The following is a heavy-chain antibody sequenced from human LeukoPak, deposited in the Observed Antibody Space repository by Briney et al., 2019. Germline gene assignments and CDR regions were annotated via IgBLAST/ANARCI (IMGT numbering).Heavy chain of an antibody. CDR1: GFTVSSNY. D-gene: IGHD3-10*01. CDR3: AKDGDYYGSGSSDH. J-gene: IGHJ5*02. CDR2: ISGSGGST. V-gene: IGHV3-23*01. Sequence: GGSLRLSCAASGFTVSSNYMSWVRQAPGKGLEWVSAISGSGGSTYYADSVKGRFTISRDNSKNTLYLQMNSLRAEDTAVYCCAKDGDYYGSGSSDHWGQGTLVTVSS.